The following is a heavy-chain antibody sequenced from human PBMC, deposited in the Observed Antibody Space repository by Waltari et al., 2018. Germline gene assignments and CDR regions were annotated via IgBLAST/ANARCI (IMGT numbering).Heavy chain of an antibody. Sequence: EVQLVESGGGLVQPGGSLRLSCAVSGFAFRGYSLNWVRQAPGKGLEWVSYISPGGDTIYYADSVKGRFTISRDSARNSLYLQMNSLRAEDTAVYYCARIRGVSGSYYSDFWGQGTLVTVSS. J-gene: IGHJ4*02. V-gene: IGHV3-48*04. D-gene: IGHD3-10*01. CDR2: ISPGGDTI. CDR3: ARIRGVSGSYYSDF. CDR1: GFAFRGYS.